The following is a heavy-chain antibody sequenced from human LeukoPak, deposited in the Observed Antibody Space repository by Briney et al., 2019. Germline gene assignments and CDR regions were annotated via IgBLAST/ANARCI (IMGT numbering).Heavy chain of an antibody. CDR1: GYTFTSYG. Sequence: ASVKVSCKASGYTFTSYGMNWVRQAPGQGLEWMGLINPDGGNTNYAQNFQGRVTLTRDTSTSTVYMELSSLRSEDTAIYYCARIRDGYNDAYDIWGQGTVVTVPS. D-gene: IGHD5-24*01. CDR3: ARIRDGYNDAYDI. V-gene: IGHV1-46*01. CDR2: INPDGGNT. J-gene: IGHJ3*02.